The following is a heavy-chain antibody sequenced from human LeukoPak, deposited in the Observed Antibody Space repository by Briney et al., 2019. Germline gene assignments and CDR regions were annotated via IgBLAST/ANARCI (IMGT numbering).Heavy chain of an antibody. V-gene: IGHV3-23*01. CDR2: ISGGGGST. CDR1: GFTFSSYA. J-gene: IGHJ5*02. D-gene: IGHD4-23*01. Sequence: GESLRLSCAASGFTFSSYAMSWVRQAPGKGLEWVSVISGGGGSTSYADSVKGRFTISRDNSKDTLYLQMNSLRAEDTALYYCAKDRLSTPTAPRFDPWGQGTQVTLST. CDR3: AKDRLSTPTAPRFDP.